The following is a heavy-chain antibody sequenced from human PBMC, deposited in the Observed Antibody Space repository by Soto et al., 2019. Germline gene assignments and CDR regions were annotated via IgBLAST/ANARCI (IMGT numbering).Heavy chain of an antibody. CDR1: GGSFSGFY. V-gene: IGHV4-34*01. Sequence: SETLSLTCAVSGGSFSGFYWTWIRQPPGEGLEWIGEINHSGTINFNPSLRSRLTISLDSSKKHFSLKLTSLTAADAAVYYCARADRTLVTSYGLDAWGQGTTVTVSS. CDR2: INHSGTI. CDR3: ARADRTLVTSYGLDA. D-gene: IGHD2-21*02. J-gene: IGHJ6*02.